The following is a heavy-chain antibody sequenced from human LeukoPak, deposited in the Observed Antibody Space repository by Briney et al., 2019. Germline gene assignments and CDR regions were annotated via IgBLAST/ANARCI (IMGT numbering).Heavy chain of an antibody. Sequence: SSETLSLTCAVYGGSFSGYYWSWIRQPPGKGLEWIGEINHSGSTNYNPSLKSRVTISVDTSKNQFSLKLSSVTAADTAVYYCAREGRGLRYFDWLAHFDYWGRGTLVTVSS. CDR3: AREGRGLRYFDWLAHFDY. CDR2: INHSGST. J-gene: IGHJ4*02. V-gene: IGHV4-34*01. CDR1: GGSFSGYY. D-gene: IGHD3-9*01.